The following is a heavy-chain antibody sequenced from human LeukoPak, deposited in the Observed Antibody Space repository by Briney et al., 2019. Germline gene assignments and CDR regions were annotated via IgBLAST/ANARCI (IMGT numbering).Heavy chain of an antibody. D-gene: IGHD6-19*01. CDR2: IRSSGSDT. V-gene: IGHV3-11*03. Sequence: LSLTCTVSGGSISSSSYYWGWIRQAPGKGLEWISYIRSSGSDTNYADSVRGRFTISRDNAKNSLYLQMNSLRAEDTAVYYCARAIAVTPWYFDLWGRGTLVTVSS. CDR1: GGSISSSSYY. J-gene: IGHJ2*01. CDR3: ARAIAVTPWYFDL.